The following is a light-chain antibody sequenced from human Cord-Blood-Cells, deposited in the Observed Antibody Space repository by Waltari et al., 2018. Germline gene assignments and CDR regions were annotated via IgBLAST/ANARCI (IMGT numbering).Light chain of an antibody. CDR2: GSS. CDR1: QSVSSN. Sequence: EIVMTQSPATLSVSPGERATLSCRASQSVSSNLAWYQQKPGHAPRLLISGSSPRATGIPARFSGSGSGTEFTLTISSLQSEDFAVYYCQQYNNWPLTFGGGTKVEIK. V-gene: IGKV3-15*01. CDR3: QQYNNWPLT. J-gene: IGKJ4*01.